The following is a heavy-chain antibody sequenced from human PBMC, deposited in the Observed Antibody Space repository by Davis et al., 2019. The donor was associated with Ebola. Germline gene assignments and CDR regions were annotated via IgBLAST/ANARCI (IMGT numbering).Heavy chain of an antibody. CDR2: IIPIFGTA. Sequence: ASVKVSCKASGYTFTSYDISWVRQAPGQGLEWMGGIIPIFGTANYAQKFQGRVTMTRNTSISTAYMELSSLRSEDTAVYYCARGEPNWNYDGGTGYYYYGMDVWGQGTTVTVSS. V-gene: IGHV1-8*01. J-gene: IGHJ6*02. CDR1: GYTFTSYD. CDR3: ARGEPNWNYDGGTGYYYYGMDV. D-gene: IGHD1-7*01.